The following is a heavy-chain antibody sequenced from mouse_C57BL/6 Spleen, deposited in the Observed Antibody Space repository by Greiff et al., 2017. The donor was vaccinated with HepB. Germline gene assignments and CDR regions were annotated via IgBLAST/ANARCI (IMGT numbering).Heavy chain of an antibody. CDR2: IWRGGST. CDR1: GFSLTSYG. CDR3: AKKGHYYGSSDGAMYY. V-gene: IGHV2-5*01. Sequence: QVQLQQSGPGLVQPSQSLSITCTVSGFSLTSYGVHWVRQSPGKGLEWLGVIWRGGSTDYNAAFMSRLSITKDNSKSQVFFKMNSLQADDTATYYCAKKGHYYGSSDGAMYYWGQGTSVTVSS. J-gene: IGHJ4*01. D-gene: IGHD1-1*01.